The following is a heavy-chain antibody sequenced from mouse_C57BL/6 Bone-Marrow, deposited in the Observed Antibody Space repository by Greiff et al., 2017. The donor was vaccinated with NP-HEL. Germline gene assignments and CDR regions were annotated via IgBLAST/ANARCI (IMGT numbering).Heavy chain of an antibody. J-gene: IGHJ3*01. CDR3: ARGEGFAY. CDR1: GFTFSDYG. V-gene: IGHV5-15*01. CDR2: ISNLAYSI. Sequence: EVKVVESGGGLVQPGGSLKLSCAASGFTFSDYGMAWVRQAPRKGPEWVAFISNLAYSIYYADTVTCRFTISRENAKNTLYLEMSSLRSEDTAMYYCARGEGFAYWGQGTLVTVSA.